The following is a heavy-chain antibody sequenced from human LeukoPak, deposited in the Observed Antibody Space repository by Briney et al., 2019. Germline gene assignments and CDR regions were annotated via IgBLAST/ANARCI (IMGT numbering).Heavy chain of an antibody. Sequence: SETLSLTCAVSGGSISSSNWWSWVRQPPGKGLEWIGEIYHSGSTNYNPSLKSRVTISVDKSKNQFSLKLSSVTTADTAVYYCARVGKSSRPGGYYYYGMDVWGQGTTVTVSS. CDR1: GGSISSSNW. CDR2: IYHSGST. J-gene: IGHJ6*02. V-gene: IGHV4-4*02. D-gene: IGHD2-2*01. CDR3: ARVGKSSRPGGYYYYGMDV.